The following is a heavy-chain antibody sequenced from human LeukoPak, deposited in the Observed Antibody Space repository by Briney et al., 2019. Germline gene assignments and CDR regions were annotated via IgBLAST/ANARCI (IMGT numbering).Heavy chain of an antibody. J-gene: IGHJ4*02. CDR2: ISSSSGYI. CDR3: ARDAVRCSSTSCYSDY. D-gene: IGHD2-2*01. V-gene: IGHV3-21*01. Sequence: GGSLRLSCAASGFTFSSYSMNWVRQAPGKGLEWVSSISSSSGYIYYADSVKGRFTISRDNAKNSLYLQMNSLRAEDTAVYYCARDAVRCSSTSCYSDYWGQGTLVTVSS. CDR1: GFTFSSYS.